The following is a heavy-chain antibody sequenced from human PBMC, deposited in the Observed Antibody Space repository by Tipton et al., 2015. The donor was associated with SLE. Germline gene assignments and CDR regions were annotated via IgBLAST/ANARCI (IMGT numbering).Heavy chain of an antibody. V-gene: IGHV3-30-3*01. CDR2: ISYDGSNK. CDR3: AKDLWAAAGGDGGYFDY. Sequence: SLRLSCAASGFTFSSYAMHWVRQAPGKGLEWVAVISYDGSNKYYADSVKGRFTISRDNSKNTLYLQMNSLRAEDTAVYYCAKDLWAAAGGDGGYFDYWGQGTLVTVSS. J-gene: IGHJ4*02. CDR1: GFTFSSYA. D-gene: IGHD6-13*01.